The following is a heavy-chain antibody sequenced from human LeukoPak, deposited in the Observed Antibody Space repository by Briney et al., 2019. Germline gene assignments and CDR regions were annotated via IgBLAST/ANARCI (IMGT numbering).Heavy chain of an antibody. Sequence: SETLSLTCTVSGGSISSSGYYWGWIRQPPGKGLEWIGSIYYSGSTYYNPSLKSRVTISVDTSKNQFSLKLSSVTAADTAVYYCARHILYSSGGGNWFDPWGQGTLVTVSS. V-gene: IGHV4-39*01. CDR1: GGSISSSGYY. D-gene: IGHD6-25*01. CDR3: ARHILYSSGGGNWFDP. CDR2: IYYSGST. J-gene: IGHJ5*02.